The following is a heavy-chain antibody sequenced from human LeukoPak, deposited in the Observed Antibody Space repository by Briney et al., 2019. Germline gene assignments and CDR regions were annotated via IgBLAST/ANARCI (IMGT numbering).Heavy chain of an antibody. CDR3: AKTFDNGDYAGFDY. J-gene: IGHJ4*02. Sequence: GGSPRLSCAASGFTFSSYSMNWVRQTPGKGLEWISYISPVKNTIYYADSVKGRFTISRDDAKNSLDLQMNSLRAEDTALYYCAKTFDNGDYAGFDYWGQGTLVTVSS. CDR1: GFTFSSYS. D-gene: IGHD4-17*01. CDR2: ISPVKNTI. V-gene: IGHV3-48*01.